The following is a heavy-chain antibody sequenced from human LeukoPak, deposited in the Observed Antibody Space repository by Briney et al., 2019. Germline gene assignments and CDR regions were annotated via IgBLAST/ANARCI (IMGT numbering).Heavy chain of an antibody. J-gene: IGHJ3*02. CDR2: IYSGDRT. CDR1: GFSVRNLY. CDR3: ARKIAVAGSDAFDI. Sequence: AGGSLRLSCAASGFSVRNLYMSWVRQAPGKGLEWVSVIYSGDRTYYTDSVKGRFTVSRDNAKNSLYLQMNSLRAEDTAVYYCARKIAVAGSDAFDIWGQGTMVTVSS. D-gene: IGHD6-19*01. V-gene: IGHV3-66*01.